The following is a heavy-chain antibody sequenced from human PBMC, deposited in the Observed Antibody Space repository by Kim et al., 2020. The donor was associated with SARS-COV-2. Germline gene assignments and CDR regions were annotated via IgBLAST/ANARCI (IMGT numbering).Heavy chain of an antibody. CDR3: AKERDNVLRFLEWLPAIFDY. D-gene: IGHD3-3*01. J-gene: IGHJ4*02. V-gene: IGHV3-30*02. Sequence: RFTISRDNSKNTLYLQMNSLRAEDTAVYYCAKERDNVLRFLEWLPAIFDYWGQGTLVTVSS.